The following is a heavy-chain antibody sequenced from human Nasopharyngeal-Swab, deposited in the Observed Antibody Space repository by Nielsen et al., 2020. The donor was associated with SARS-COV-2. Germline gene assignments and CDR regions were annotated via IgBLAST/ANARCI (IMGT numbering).Heavy chain of an antibody. D-gene: IGHD3-9*01. Sequence: GESLKISCEGSGYSFTSYWIGWARQMPGKGLEWMGIIYPGDSDTRYSPSFQGQVTISADKSISTAYLQWSSLKASDTAMYYCARTGGTHYDILTGYDYYYYYVDVWGKGTTVTVSS. CDR2: IYPGDSDT. CDR1: GYSFTSYW. V-gene: IGHV5-51*01. J-gene: IGHJ6*03. CDR3: ARTGGTHYDILTGYDYYYYYVDV.